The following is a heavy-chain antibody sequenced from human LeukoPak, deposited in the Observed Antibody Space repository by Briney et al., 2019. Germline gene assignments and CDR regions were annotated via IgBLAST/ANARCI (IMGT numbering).Heavy chain of an antibody. CDR3: ARDSLSPDIVATMRYFDY. D-gene: IGHD5-12*01. Sequence: GRSLRLSCAASGFTFSSYAMHWVRQAPGKGLEWVAVISYDGSNKYYADSVKGRFAISRDNSKNTLYLQMNSLRAEDTAVYYCARDSLSPDIVATMRYFDYWAREPWSPSPQ. CDR1: GFTFSSYA. J-gene: IGHJ4*02. V-gene: IGHV3-30*09. CDR2: ISYDGSNK.